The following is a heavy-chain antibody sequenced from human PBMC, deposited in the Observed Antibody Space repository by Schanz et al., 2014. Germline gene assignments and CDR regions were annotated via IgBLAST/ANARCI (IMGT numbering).Heavy chain of an antibody. CDR2: VYATGRT. V-gene: IGHV4-4*07. Sequence: QVQLQESGPGLVKPSETLSLTCTVSGDSVNSNYWNWIRQSPGRGLEWIGHVYATGRTKYNPSLKSRVTMSVDTSQKQISLKLTSVTAADTAVYYCARTLVNGSRKWFVPWGPGTQVTVSS. D-gene: IGHD3-10*01. J-gene: IGHJ5*02. CDR1: GDSVNSNY. CDR3: ARTLVNGSRKWFVP.